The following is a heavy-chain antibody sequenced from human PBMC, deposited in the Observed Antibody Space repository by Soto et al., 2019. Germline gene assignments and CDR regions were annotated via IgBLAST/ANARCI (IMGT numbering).Heavy chain of an antibody. CDR1: GFTFSNYN. D-gene: IGHD3-9*01. CDR3: ARQTITSDY. V-gene: IGHV3-21*01. J-gene: IGHJ4*02. Sequence: GGSLRLSCAASGFTFSNYNMNWVRQAPGKGLGWVSSISGSSDYIYYADSVRGRFTISRDNAKNSLYLQMNSLRAEDSAIYYCARQTITSDYWGQGTLVTVSS. CDR2: ISGSSDYI.